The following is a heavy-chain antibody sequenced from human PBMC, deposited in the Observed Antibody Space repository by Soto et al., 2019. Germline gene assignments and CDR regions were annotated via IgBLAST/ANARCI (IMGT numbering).Heavy chain of an antibody. V-gene: IGHV3-23*01. CDR2: ISDDGDST. CDR1: GFTFSDNA. CDR3: AKSLSTSVNYGLDV. Sequence: EVQLLESGGGLVQPGGSLRLSCGASGFTFSDNAMTWVRQAPGKGLEWVSSISDDGDSTYYADSVKGRFTISRDNSKNTLFLQMSSLGAEDTAVYYCAKSLSTSVNYGLDVWGQGTSFTVSS. J-gene: IGHJ6*02.